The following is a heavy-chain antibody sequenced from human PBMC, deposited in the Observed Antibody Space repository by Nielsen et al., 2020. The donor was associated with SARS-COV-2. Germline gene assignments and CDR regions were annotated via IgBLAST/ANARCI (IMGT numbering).Heavy chain of an antibody. CDR1: GFSFSAYA. J-gene: IGHJ4*02. CDR2: ISHDGTNT. CDR3: ARDTTPYGDYVDYFDS. Sequence: EGSLRLSCAASGFSFSAYAMHWLRQAPGKGLEWVAIISHDGTNTHYADSVKGRFTVSRHNSYNTLLLQMNSLRPDDTAVYYCARDTTPYGDYVDYFDSWGQGTLVTVSS. D-gene: IGHD4-17*01. V-gene: IGHV3-30-3*01.